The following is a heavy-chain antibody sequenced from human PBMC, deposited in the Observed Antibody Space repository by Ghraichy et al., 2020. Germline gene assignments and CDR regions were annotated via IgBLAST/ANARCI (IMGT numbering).Heavy chain of an antibody. CDR1: GFTFSSYA. Sequence: GESLNISCAASGFTFSSYAMSWVRQAPGKGLEWVSAISGSGGSTYYADSVKGRFTISRDNSKNTLYLQMNSLRAEDTAVYYCAKEGYSYGKRGSEVDYWGQGTLVTVSS. CDR3: AKEGYSYGKRGSEVDY. CDR2: ISGSGGST. J-gene: IGHJ4*02. D-gene: IGHD5-18*01. V-gene: IGHV3-23*01.